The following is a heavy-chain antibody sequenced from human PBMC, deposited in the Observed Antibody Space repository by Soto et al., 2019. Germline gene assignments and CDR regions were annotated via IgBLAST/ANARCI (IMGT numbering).Heavy chain of an antibody. D-gene: IGHD3-16*02. CDR3: ARHGEMYYDYVWGSYRSDYYYYGMDV. CDR2: IYYSGST. CDR1: GGSIRGSSYY. J-gene: IGHJ6*02. Sequence: PSVTLSLSCTVSGGSIRGSSYYWGWIRQPPGKGLEWIGSIYYSGSTYYNPSLKSRVTISVDTSKNQFSLKLSSVTAADTAVYYCARHGEMYYDYVWGSYRSDYYYYGMDVWGQATTVTVSS. V-gene: IGHV4-39*01.